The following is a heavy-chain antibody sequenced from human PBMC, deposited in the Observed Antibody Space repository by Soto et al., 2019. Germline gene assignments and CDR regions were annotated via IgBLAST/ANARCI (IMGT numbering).Heavy chain of an antibody. Sequence: QITLKESGPPLVNPIQTLTLTCTFSGFSLVTNGVGVGWIRQPPGKALEWLALIYWDDDKRYSPSLKSRLTISKVTSKNQVVLTMTNMDPVDTGTYYCAHRRRVMENWNWGDFDYWGPGTLVTVSS. CDR1: GFSLVTNGVG. CDR2: IYWDDDK. V-gene: IGHV2-5*02. CDR3: AHRRRVMENWNWGDFDY. D-gene: IGHD1-7*01. J-gene: IGHJ4*02.